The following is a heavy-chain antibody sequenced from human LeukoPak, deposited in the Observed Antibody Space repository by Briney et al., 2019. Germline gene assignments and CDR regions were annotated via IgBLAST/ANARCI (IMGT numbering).Heavy chain of an antibody. Sequence: SETLSLTCTVSGGSISSYYWSWIRQPPGKGLEWIGYIYYSGSTNYNPSLKSRVTMSVDTSKNQFSLKLSSVTAADTAVYYCARDSLLGNYFDYWGQGTLVTVSS. CDR3: ARDSLLGNYFDY. J-gene: IGHJ4*02. CDR1: GGSISSYY. CDR2: IYYSGST. D-gene: IGHD2-15*01. V-gene: IGHV4-59*01.